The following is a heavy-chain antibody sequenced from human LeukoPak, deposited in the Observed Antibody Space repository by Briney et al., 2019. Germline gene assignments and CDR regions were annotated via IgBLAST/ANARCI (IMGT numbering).Heavy chain of an antibody. CDR1: GFSFSTQR. CDR3: ARYSGSYYYPPAWDL. J-gene: IGHJ4*02. Sequence: GGSLRLSCAASGFSFSTQRMHWVRQAPGKGLEWVSATSTSGGSAYYADSVKGRFTISRDNSKNTLYLQMDSLRADDTAVYYCARYSGSYYYPPAWDLWGQGTLVTVSS. D-gene: IGHD1-26*01. CDR2: TSTSGGSA. V-gene: IGHV3-23*01.